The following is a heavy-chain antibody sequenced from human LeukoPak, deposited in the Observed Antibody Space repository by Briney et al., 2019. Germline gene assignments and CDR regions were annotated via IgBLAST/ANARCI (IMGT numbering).Heavy chain of an antibody. Sequence: GGSLRLSCAASGFTLRGHDMHWVRQTPGKGLEWVSAICTAGETYYPGSLVDRCTISRENAKNFLYLQMNSLGAGDTAVYYCARDEIPGDDNWYFDLWGRGTLVTVSS. V-gene: IGHV3-13*01. CDR1: GFTLRGHD. D-gene: IGHD7-27*01. J-gene: IGHJ2*01. CDR2: ICTAGET. CDR3: ARDEIPGDDNWYFDL.